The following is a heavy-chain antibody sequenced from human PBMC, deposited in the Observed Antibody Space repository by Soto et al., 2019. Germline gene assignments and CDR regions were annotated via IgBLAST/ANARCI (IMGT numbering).Heavy chain of an antibody. CDR3: CLEGIPTASGPGN. D-gene: IGHD2-2*01. Sequence: HPGGSLRLSCVGSGFTFSGYALSWVRQAPGQGLEWVSTIDGSGSGTYYGDSVKGRFTISRDNSKNTVYLQMNSLRAEDTAVSYCCLEGIPTASGPGNWGHGTLVTVSS. CDR1: GFTFSGYA. J-gene: IGHJ4*01. V-gene: IGHV3-23*01. CDR2: IDGSGSGT.